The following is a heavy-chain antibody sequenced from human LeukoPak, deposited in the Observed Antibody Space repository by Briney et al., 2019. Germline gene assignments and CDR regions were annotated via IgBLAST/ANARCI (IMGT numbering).Heavy chain of an antibody. CDR3: AKRGVVIRVILVGLRKEAYYFES. Sequence: GGSLRLSCAVSGITLSNYGMSWIRQAPGKGLEWVAGISGSGGSTYYADSVKGRFTISRHNPKNTLYLQMNSLRAEDTAVYFCAKRGVVIRVILVGLRKEAYYFESWGQGALVTVSS. D-gene: IGHD3-22*01. J-gene: IGHJ4*02. CDR2: ISGSGGST. V-gene: IGHV3-23*01. CDR1: GITLSNYG.